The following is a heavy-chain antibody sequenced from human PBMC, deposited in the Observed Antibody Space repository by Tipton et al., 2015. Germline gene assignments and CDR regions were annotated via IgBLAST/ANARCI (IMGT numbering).Heavy chain of an antibody. CDR1: GYICTSFW. Sequence: SGPEVKKPGESLKISCKGSGYICTSFWIGWVRQMPGKGLEWMGTIYPGDSETRYNPSFQGKVTIAADKSITTAYLPWRSLKTSDPAMYYCVRRARRVGSHFSPYYFDYWGQGTLVPVSS. CDR2: IYPGDSET. V-gene: IGHV5-51*01. D-gene: IGHD1-26*01. J-gene: IGHJ4*02. CDR3: VRRARRVGSHFSPYYFDY.